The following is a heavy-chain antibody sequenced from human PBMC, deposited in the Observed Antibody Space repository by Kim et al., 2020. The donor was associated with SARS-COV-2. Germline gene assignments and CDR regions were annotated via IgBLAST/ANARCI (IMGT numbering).Heavy chain of an antibody. J-gene: IGHJ5*02. V-gene: IGHV3-30*01. CDR3: ARTRLEYCSSTSCYPRP. Sequence: KGRFTISRDNSKNTLYRQMNSLRAEDTAVYYCARTRLEYCSSTSCYPRPWGQGTLVTVSS. D-gene: IGHD2-2*01.